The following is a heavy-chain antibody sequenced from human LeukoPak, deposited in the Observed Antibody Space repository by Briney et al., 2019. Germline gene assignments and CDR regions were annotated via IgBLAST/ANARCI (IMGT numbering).Heavy chain of an antibody. D-gene: IGHD2-21*01. CDR1: GYTFTTYG. CDR3: ARVGISGCYSTDY. J-gene: IGHJ4*02. Sequence: ASVKVSCKASGYTFTTYGISWMRQAPGQGLEWMGWISGYNGNTNYAQNLQGRVTMTTDTSTSTAYMELRSLRSDDTAVYYCARVGISGCYSTDYWGQGTLVTVPS. CDR2: ISGYNGNT. V-gene: IGHV1-18*01.